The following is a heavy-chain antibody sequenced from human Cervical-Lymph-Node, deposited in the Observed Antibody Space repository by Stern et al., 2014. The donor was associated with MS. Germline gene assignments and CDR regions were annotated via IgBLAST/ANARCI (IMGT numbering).Heavy chain of an antibody. CDR2: IYYSGST. D-gene: IGHD6-19*01. J-gene: IGHJ2*01. CDR1: GGSISSYY. CDR3: ARHSSGWYWYFDL. Sequence: QLQLQESGPGLVKPSETLSLTCTVSGGSISSYYWSWIRQPPGKGLEWIGDIYYSGSTNYNPSLKSRVTISVDTSKNQFSLKLSSVTAADTAVYYCARHSSGWYWYFDLWGRGTLVTVSS. V-gene: IGHV4-59*01.